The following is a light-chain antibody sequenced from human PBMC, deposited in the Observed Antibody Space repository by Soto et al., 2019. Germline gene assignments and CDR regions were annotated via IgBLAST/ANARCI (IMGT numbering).Light chain of an antibody. Sequence: EILLTQSPATLSLSPGERATLTCRASETVSQSVTTNLAWYQQKPGQAPRLLIYGASTRATGIPARFSGSGSGTECTLTISSLQSEDFAVYYCQQYGTSPITFGGGTKVDIK. V-gene: IGKV3-15*01. CDR2: GAS. J-gene: IGKJ4*01. CDR1: ETVSQSVTTN. CDR3: QQYGTSPIT.